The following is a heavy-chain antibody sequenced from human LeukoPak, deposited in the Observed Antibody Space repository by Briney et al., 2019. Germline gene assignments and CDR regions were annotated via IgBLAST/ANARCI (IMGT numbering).Heavy chain of an antibody. CDR3: ASYDSSGYYYAGAFDI. V-gene: IGHV1-18*01. CDR2: ISAYNGNT. J-gene: IGHJ3*02. Sequence: ASVKVSCKASGYTFTSYGISWVRQAPGQGLEWMGWISAYNGNTNYAQKLQGRVTMTTDTSTSTAYMELSSLRSEDTAVYYCASYDSSGYYYAGAFDIWGQGTMVTVSS. CDR1: GYTFTSYG. D-gene: IGHD3-22*01.